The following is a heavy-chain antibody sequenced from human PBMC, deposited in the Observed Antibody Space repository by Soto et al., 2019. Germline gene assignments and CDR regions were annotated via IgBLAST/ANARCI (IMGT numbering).Heavy chain of an antibody. CDR1: GFTFSNAW. CDR2: IKSKTDGGTT. J-gene: IGHJ6*02. Sequence: GGSLRLSCAASGFTFSNAWMNWVRQAPRKGLEWVGRIKSKTDGGTTDYAAPVKGRFTISRDDSKNTLYLQMNSLKTEDTAVYYCTVYPYYYYYGMDVWGQGTTVTVSS. V-gene: IGHV3-15*07. CDR3: TVYPYYYYYGMDV.